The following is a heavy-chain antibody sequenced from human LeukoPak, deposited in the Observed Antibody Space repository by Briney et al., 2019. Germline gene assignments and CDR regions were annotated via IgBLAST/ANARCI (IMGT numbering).Heavy chain of an antibody. J-gene: IGHJ4*02. Sequence: PGRSLRLSCAASGFTFDDYAMHWVRQAPGKGLEWVSGISWNSGSIGYADSVEGRFTISRDNAKNSLYLQMNSLRAEDTALYYCAKGTYSSSWDPFDYWGQGTLVTVSS. CDR1: GFTFDDYA. V-gene: IGHV3-9*01. CDR3: AKGTYSSSWDPFDY. CDR2: ISWNSGSI. D-gene: IGHD6-13*01.